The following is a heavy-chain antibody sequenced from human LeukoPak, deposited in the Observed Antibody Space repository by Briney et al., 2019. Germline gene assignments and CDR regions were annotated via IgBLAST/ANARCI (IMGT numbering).Heavy chain of an antibody. D-gene: IGHD3-22*01. CDR1: GGSFSGYY. Sequence: SETLSLTCAVYGGSFSGYYWSWIRQPPGKGLEWIAEINHSGSTNYNPSLKSGVTISVDTSKNQFSLKLSSVTAADTAVYYCARGGYYYDSSGYYRTTTYYFDYWGQGTLVTVSS. J-gene: IGHJ4*02. V-gene: IGHV4-34*01. CDR3: ARGGYYYDSSGYYRTTTYYFDY. CDR2: INHSGST.